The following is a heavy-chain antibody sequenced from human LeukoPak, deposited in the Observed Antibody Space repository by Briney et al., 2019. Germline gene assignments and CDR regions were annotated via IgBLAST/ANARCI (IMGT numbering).Heavy chain of an antibody. V-gene: IGHV3-9*03. CDR1: GFTLDDYA. J-gene: IGHJ3*02. CDR2: ISWNSGSI. Sequence: GRSQRLSCAASGFTLDDYAMHWVRQAPGKGLEWVSGISWNSGSIGYADSVKGRFTISRDNAKNSLYLQMNSLRAEDMALYYCAKDIMRSSARAFDIWGQGTMVTVSS. D-gene: IGHD3-22*01. CDR3: AKDIMRSSARAFDI.